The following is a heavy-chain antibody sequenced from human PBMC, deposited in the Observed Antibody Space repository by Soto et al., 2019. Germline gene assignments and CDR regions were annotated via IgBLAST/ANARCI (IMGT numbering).Heavy chain of an antibody. D-gene: IGHD3-3*01. CDR1: GFSLTTSGVG. V-gene: IGHV2-5*02. CDR3: AHRVLRTVFGLVTTTAIYFDF. Sequence: QITLNESGPTVVRPTETLTLTCRFSGFSLTTSGVGVGWIRQSPGKAPEWLALIYWDDDKRYSASLKSRLPITKDTSKNQGVLTVSDLDPTDTATYYCAHRVLRTVFGLVTTTAIYFDFWGQGTPVAVSS. J-gene: IGHJ4*02. CDR2: IYWDDDK.